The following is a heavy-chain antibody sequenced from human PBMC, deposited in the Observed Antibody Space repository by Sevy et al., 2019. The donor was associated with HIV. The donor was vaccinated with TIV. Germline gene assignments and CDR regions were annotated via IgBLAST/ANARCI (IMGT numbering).Heavy chain of an antibody. CDR1: GFTFSSYA. J-gene: IGHJ4*02. Sequence: GSLRLSCAASGFTFSSYAMHWVRQAPGKGLEWVAVISYDGSNKYYADSVKGRFTISRDNSKNTLYLQMNSLRAEDTAVYYCASWELSGYYFDYWGQGTLVTVSS. CDR3: ASWELSGYYFDY. V-gene: IGHV3-30-3*01. D-gene: IGHD3-16*02. CDR2: ISYDGSNK.